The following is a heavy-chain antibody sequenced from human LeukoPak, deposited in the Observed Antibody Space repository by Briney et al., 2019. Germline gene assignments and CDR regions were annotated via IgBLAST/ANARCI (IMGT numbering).Heavy chain of an antibody. V-gene: IGHV4-59*01. CDR2: IYYSGRT. CDR1: GGSICSDY. D-gene: IGHD4-11*01. CDR3: ARGFYSPQY. Sequence: SETLSHTCTVSGGSICSDYWSWIRQPPGKGLEWIGYIYYSGRTYYNPSLKSRITISVDTSKNQFSLKLSSVTAADTAVYYCARGFYSPQYWGQGTLVSVSS. J-gene: IGHJ4*02.